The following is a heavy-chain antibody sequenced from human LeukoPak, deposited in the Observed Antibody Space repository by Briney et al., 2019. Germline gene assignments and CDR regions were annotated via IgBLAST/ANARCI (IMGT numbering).Heavy chain of an antibody. CDR2: IYYSGST. CDR3: ARDQNFAMDV. V-gene: IGHV4-59*01. Sequence: SETLSLTCTVSGGSINSYYWNWIRQPPGKGLEWIGYIYYSGSTNYNPSLKSRVTISVDPSKNQFSLRLSSVTAADTAVYYCARDQNFAMDVWGKGTTVTVSS. J-gene: IGHJ6*03. CDR1: GGSINSYY.